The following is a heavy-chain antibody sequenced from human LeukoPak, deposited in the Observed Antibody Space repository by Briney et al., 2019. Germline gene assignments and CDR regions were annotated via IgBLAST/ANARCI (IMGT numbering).Heavy chain of an antibody. CDR2: MNPNTGYT. Sequence: ASVKVSCKASGYTFTSYDIIWVRQATGQGLEWMGWMNPNTGYTGYAHQFQGRVTMTTDTSTSTAYMELRSLRSDDTAVYYCASSYSSSPNFDYWGQGTLVTVSS. V-gene: IGHV1-8*01. D-gene: IGHD6-6*01. CDR1: GYTFTSYD. J-gene: IGHJ4*02. CDR3: ASSYSSSPNFDY.